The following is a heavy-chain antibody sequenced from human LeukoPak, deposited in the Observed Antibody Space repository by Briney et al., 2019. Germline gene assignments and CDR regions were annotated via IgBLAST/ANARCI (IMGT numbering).Heavy chain of an antibody. CDR2: ISDDGSNT. CDR3: AKAGYYDRGGYYYYLQD. D-gene: IGHD3-22*01. J-gene: IGHJ1*01. V-gene: IGHV3-30*18. CDR1: GFTFSRCG. Sequence: PGRSLRLSCAASGFTFSRCGMHWVRQAPGKGLEWVGSISDDGSNTNYADSVKGRFSISRDNSKNTMDLQMSSLRSDDTAVYYCAKAGYYDRGGYYYYLQDWGQGTLVTVSS.